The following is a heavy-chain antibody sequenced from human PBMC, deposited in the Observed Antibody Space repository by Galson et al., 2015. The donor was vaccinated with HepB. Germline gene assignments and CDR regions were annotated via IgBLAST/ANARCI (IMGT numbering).Heavy chain of an antibody. Sequence: SVKVSCKASGGTFSSYAISWVRQAPGQGLEWMGGIIPIFGTANYAQRFQGRVTITADESTSTAYMELSSLRSEDTAVYYCASSSGYSYGRYYGMDVWGQRTTVTVSS. D-gene: IGHD5-18*01. J-gene: IGHJ6*02. V-gene: IGHV1-69*13. CDR2: IIPIFGTA. CDR3: ASSSGYSYGRYYGMDV. CDR1: GGTFSSYA.